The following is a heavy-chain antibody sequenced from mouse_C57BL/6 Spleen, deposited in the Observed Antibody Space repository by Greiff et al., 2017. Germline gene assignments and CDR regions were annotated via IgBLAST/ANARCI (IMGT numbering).Heavy chain of an antibody. D-gene: IGHD1-2*01. V-gene: IGHV1-69*01. CDR1: GYTFTSYW. Sequence: VQLQQPGAELVMPGASVKLSCKASGYTFTSYWMHWVKQRPGQGLEWIGEIDPSDSYTNYNQKFKGKSTLTVDKSSSTAYLQLSSLTSEDSAVYYCARRLADWYFDVWGTGTTVTVSS. CDR2: IDPSDSYT. J-gene: IGHJ1*03. CDR3: ARRLADWYFDV.